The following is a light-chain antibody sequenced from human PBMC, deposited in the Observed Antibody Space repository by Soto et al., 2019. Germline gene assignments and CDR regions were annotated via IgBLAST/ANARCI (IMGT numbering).Light chain of an antibody. J-gene: IGLJ1*01. CDR2: GVS. V-gene: IGLV2-14*03. CDR3: SSYTSSSTLYV. CDR1: SSDAGVSNF. Sequence: QSALTQPASVSRSPGQSIPISCTGTSSDAGVSNFVSWYRHHPGKAPKLMIYGVSNRPSGVSNRFSGSKSGNTASLTISGLQAEDEADYYCSSYTSSSTLYVFGTGTKVTVL.